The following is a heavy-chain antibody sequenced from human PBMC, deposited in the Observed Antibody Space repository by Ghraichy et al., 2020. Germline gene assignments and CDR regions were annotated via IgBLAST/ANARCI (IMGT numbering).Heavy chain of an antibody. D-gene: IGHD2-2*01. J-gene: IGHJ6*02. V-gene: IGHV4-30-2*01. CDR1: GGSISSGGYS. CDR3: ASTTLGYCSSTSCHSAPYYYYYGMDV. CDR2: IYHSGST. Sequence: SETLSLTCAVSGGSISSGGYSLSWIRQPPGKGLEWIGYIYHSGSTYYNPSLKSLVTISVDRSKNQFSLKLSSVTSADTAVYYCASTTLGYCSSTSCHSAPYYYYYGMDVWGQGTTVTVSS.